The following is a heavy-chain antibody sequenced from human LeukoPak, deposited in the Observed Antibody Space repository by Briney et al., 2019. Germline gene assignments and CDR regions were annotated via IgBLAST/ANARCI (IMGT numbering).Heavy chain of an antibody. V-gene: IGHV3-15*01. CDR3: TTAEVVVAATPYYYYGMDV. D-gene: IGHD2-15*01. J-gene: IGHJ6*02. CDR2: IKSKTDGGTT. CDR1: GFTFSSYG. Sequence: PGGSLRLSCAASGFTFSSYGMHWVRQAPGKGLEWVGSIKSKTDGGTTDYAAPVKGRFTISRDDSKNTLYLQMNSLKTEDTAVYYCTTAEVVVAATPYYYYGMDVWGQGTTVTVSS.